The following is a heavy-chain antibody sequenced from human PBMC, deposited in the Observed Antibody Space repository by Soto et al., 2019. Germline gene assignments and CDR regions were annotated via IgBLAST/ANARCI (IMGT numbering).Heavy chain of an antibody. CDR2: IIPIFGTA. D-gene: IGHD2-15*01. V-gene: IGHV1-69*12. CDR3: AREYCSGGSCYGPYNWFDP. CDR1: GGTFSSYA. J-gene: IGHJ5*02. Sequence: QVQLVQSGAEVKKPGSSVKVSCKASGGTFSSYAISWVRQAPGQGLEWMGGIIPIFGTANYAQKFQGRVTITADESTSTAYMELSSLSSEDTAVYYCAREYCSGGSCYGPYNWFDPWGQGTLVTVSS.